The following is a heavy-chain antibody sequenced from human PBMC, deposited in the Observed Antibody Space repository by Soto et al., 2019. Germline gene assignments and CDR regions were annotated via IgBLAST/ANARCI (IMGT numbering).Heavy chain of an antibody. J-gene: IGHJ4*02. CDR3: ARDESSSMHYFAY. D-gene: IGHD6-13*01. CDR1: GGSISSSGYY. CDR2: ISDTGTT. Sequence: PSQTLSLTCTVSGGSISSSGYYWGWKRHPPGKGLESMGYISDTGTTTYNPSLENRVTISVDASKNQFSLKLNSVTAADTAVYYCARDESSSMHYFAYLGQGTVVTGSS. V-gene: IGHV4-61*08.